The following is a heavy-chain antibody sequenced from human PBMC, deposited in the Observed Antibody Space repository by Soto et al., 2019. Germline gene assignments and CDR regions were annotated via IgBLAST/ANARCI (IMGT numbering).Heavy chain of an antibody. CDR2: ISYDGTIK. V-gene: IGHV3-30-3*01. CDR1: GFSFSSYA. J-gene: IGHJ3*01. D-gene: IGHD4-17*01. Sequence: GGSLRLSCGGSGFSFSSYAIHWVRQAPDKGLEWMAVISYDGTIKYYADSVRGRFTISRDNSKNKLYLQVNTLRAEDTAVYYYATGDRYGDISFAFHVWGEGTMVTVSS. CDR3: ATGDRYGDISFAFHV.